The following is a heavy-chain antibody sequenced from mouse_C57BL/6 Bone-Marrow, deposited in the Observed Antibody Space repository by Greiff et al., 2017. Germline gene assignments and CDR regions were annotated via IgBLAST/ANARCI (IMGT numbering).Heavy chain of an antibody. CDR1: GFTFSSYG. J-gene: IGHJ4*01. Sequence: EVQLVESGGDLVKPGGSLKLSCAASGFTFSSYGMSWVRQTPDKRLEWVATISSGGSYTYYPDSVKGRFTISRDNAKNTLYLQMSSLTSEDTAMYYCARLYYYGSRGYAMDYWGQGTSVTVSS. CDR2: ISSGGSYT. CDR3: ARLYYYGSRGYAMDY. V-gene: IGHV5-6*01. D-gene: IGHD1-1*01.